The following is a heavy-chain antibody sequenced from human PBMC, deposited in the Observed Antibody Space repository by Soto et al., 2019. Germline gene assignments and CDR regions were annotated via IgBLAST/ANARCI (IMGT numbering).Heavy chain of an antibody. CDR2: IYYTGTT. CDR3: ASEISSSDY. D-gene: IGHD6-6*01. CDR1: GGSITTYY. Sequence: PSETLSLTCTVSGGSITTYYWSWIRQPPGKGLEWIGYIYYTGTTDYNPSLKSRVTISVDTSKNQFSLKVSSVTAADTAVYYCASEISSSDYWGQGTLVTVSS. J-gene: IGHJ4*02. V-gene: IGHV4-59*01.